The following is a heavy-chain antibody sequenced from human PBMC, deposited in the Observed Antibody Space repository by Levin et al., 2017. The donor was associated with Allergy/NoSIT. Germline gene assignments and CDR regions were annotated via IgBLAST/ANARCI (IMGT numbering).Heavy chain of an antibody. Sequence: VASVKVSCKASGSTFTNYYIHWVRQAPGQGLEWMGIINPSGGGTSYAQKFKGRVTMTRDTSTSTVYMEVRSLRSEDTAVYYCALPLSGRQRNRYYYYYYMDVWGEGTTVTVSS. J-gene: IGHJ6*03. D-gene: IGHD3-10*01. CDR3: ALPLSGRQRNRYYYYYYMDV. V-gene: IGHV1-46*01. CDR1: GSTFTNYY. CDR2: INPSGGGT.